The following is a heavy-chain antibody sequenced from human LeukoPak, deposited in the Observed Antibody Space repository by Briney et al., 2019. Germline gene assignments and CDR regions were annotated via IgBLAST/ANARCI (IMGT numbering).Heavy chain of an antibody. CDR1: GFTFSDYY. Sequence: GGSLRLSCAASGFTFSDYYMSWIRQAPGKGLEWVSYISSSGSTIYYGDSVKGRFTISRDNAKNSLYLQMNSLRAEDTAVYYCAIETYYYDSSGLPFDYWGQGTLVTVSS. CDR2: ISSSGSTI. V-gene: IGHV3-11*04. CDR3: AIETYYYDSSGLPFDY. J-gene: IGHJ4*02. D-gene: IGHD3-22*01.